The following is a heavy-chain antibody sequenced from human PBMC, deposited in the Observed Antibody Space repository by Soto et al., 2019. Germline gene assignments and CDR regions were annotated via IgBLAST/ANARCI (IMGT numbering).Heavy chain of an antibody. D-gene: IGHD3-3*01. V-gene: IGHV3-64D*06. CDR1: GFTFSSYS. J-gene: IGHJ6*02. Sequence: GWSLRLSCSASGFTFSSYSIHWVRQAPWKGLEYVSAISSNGVSTYYADSVKGRFTISRDNSKNTLYLQMSSLRAEDTAVYYCFNAVRMYDFWSGYPLLAYGMDVLGQGTTVAVSS. CDR3: FNAVRMYDFWSGYPLLAYGMDV. CDR2: ISSNGVST.